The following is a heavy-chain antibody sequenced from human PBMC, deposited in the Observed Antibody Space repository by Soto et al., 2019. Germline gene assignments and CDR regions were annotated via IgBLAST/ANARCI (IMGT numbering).Heavy chain of an antibody. V-gene: IGHV4-59*08. Sequence: SETLSLTCTVSGGSISSYYWSWIRQPPGEGLEWIGYIYYSGSTNYNPSLKSRVTISVDTSKNQFSLKLSSVTAADTAVYYCARLVVVPAASYYFDYWGQGTLVTVSS. J-gene: IGHJ4*02. CDR1: GGSISSYY. D-gene: IGHD2-2*01. CDR3: ARLVVVPAASYYFDY. CDR2: IYYSGST.